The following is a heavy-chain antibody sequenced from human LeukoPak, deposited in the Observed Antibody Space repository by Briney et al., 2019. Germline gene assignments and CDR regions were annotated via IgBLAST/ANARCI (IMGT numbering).Heavy chain of an antibody. V-gene: IGHV3-30*18. CDR3: AKDSPLGAFDI. CDR2: ISYDGSNK. J-gene: IGHJ3*02. CDR1: GFTFSSYG. Sequence: PGGSLRLSCAASGFTFSSYGMHWVRQAPGKGLEWVAVISYDGSNKYYADSVKGRFTISRDNSKNTLYPQMNSLRAEDTAVYYCAKDSPLGAFDIWGQGTMVTVSS.